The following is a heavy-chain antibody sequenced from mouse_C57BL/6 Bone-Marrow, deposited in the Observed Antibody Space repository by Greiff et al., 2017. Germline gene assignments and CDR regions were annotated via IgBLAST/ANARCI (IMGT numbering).Heavy chain of an antibody. D-gene: IGHD2-3*01. Sequence: VQLQQPGAELVKPGASVKMSCKASGYTFTSYWITWVKQRPGQGLEWIGDIYPGSGSTNYNEKFKSKATLTGDTSSSTAYMQRSSLTSEVSAVXYCSREGDGYYVCFDYWGQGTTLTVSS. J-gene: IGHJ2*01. CDR1: GYTFTSYW. CDR3: SREGDGYYVCFDY. CDR2: IYPGSGST. V-gene: IGHV1-55*01.